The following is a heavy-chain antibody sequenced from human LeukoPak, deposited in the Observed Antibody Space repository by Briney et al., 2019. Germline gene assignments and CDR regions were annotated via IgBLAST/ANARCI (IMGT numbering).Heavy chain of an antibody. J-gene: IGHJ4*02. V-gene: IGHV3-30*04. Sequence: GRSLRLSCAASGFTFSSYAMHWVRQAPGKGLEWVAVISYDGSNKYYADSVKGRFTISRDNSKNTLYLQMNSLRAEDTAVYYCAGDWLPQFDYWGQGTLVTVSS. CDR2: ISYDGSNK. CDR1: GFTFSSYA. CDR3: AGDWLPQFDY. D-gene: IGHD3-9*01.